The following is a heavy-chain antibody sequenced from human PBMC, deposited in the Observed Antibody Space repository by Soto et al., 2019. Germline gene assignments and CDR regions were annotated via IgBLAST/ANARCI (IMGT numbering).Heavy chain of an antibody. CDR2: INSDGSNT. J-gene: IGHJ4*02. Sequence: EVQLVQSGGGLIQPGGSLRLSCAASGFTFSSSWMHWVRQVPGEGLVWVSRINSDGSNTVYADSVKGRFTVSRDNGKTTLFLQMNTLRGADTAVYYCTRSIKGYSYFDYWGQGTRVTVSS. D-gene: IGHD4-4*01. CDR1: GFTFSSSW. CDR3: TRSIKGYSYFDY. V-gene: IGHV3-74*01.